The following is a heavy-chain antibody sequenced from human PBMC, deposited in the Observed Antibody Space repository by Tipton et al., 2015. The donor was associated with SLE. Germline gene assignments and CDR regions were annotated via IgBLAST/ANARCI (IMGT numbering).Heavy chain of an antibody. Sequence: LRLSCTVSGGSISSSSYYWGWIRQPPGKGLEWIGSIYYSGSTYYNPSLKSRVTISVDTSKNEFSLNLSSVTAADTAVYYCASTSFTFDYWGQGTLVTVSS. CDR2: IYYSGST. CDR1: GGSISSSSYY. V-gene: IGHV4-39*07. D-gene: IGHD2-2*01. J-gene: IGHJ4*02. CDR3: ASTSFTFDY.